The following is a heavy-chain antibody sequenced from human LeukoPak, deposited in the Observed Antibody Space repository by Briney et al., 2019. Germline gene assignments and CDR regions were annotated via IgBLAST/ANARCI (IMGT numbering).Heavy chain of an antibody. CDR1: GGSISSYY. Sequence: SETLSLTCTVSGGSISSYYWSWIRQPAGKGLEWIGRIYTSGSTNYSPSLKSRVTMSVDTSKNQFSLKLSSVTAADTAVYYCARDLSDSSGYYPLGYWGQGTLVTVSS. V-gene: IGHV4-4*07. J-gene: IGHJ4*02. D-gene: IGHD3-22*01. CDR3: ARDLSDSSGYYPLGY. CDR2: IYTSGST.